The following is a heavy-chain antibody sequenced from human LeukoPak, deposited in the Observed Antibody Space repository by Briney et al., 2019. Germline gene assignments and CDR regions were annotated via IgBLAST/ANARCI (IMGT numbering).Heavy chain of an antibody. Sequence: GGSLRLSCAASGFTFSSYAMSWVRQAPGKGLVWVSAISGSGGSTYYADSVKGRFTISRDNPKNTLYLQMNSLRAEDTAVYYCAKWDTAMVSGMDVWGQGTTVTVSS. J-gene: IGHJ6*02. CDR2: ISGSGGST. CDR3: AKWDTAMVSGMDV. CDR1: GFTFSSYA. D-gene: IGHD5-18*01. V-gene: IGHV3-23*01.